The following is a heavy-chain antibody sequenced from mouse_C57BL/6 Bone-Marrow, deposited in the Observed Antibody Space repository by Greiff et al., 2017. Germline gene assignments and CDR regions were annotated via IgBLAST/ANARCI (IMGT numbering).Heavy chain of an antibody. Sequence: EVKLVESGGGLVKPGGSLKLSCAASGFTFSSYAMSWVRQTPEKRLEWVATISDGGSYTYYPDNVKGRFTISRDNAKNNLYLQMSHLKSEDTAMYYCARDRDYGNYPYYFDYWGQGTTLTVSS. D-gene: IGHD2-1*01. V-gene: IGHV5-4*01. CDR3: ARDRDYGNYPYYFDY. CDR2: ISDGGSYT. J-gene: IGHJ2*01. CDR1: GFTFSSYA.